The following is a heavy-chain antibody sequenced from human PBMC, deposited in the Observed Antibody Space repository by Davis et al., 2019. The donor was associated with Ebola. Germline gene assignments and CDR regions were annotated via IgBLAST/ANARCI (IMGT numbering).Heavy chain of an antibody. CDR1: GFTFSNYG. V-gene: IGHV4-34*01. D-gene: IGHD3-22*01. Sequence: ESLKISCAASGFTFSNYGMHWVRQPPGKGLEWIGEIHHSGSTNYNPSLESRVTISLDTSKNQFSLKLSSVTAADTAVYYCARGVTYYSDSSGYYYKTAFTGYFQHWGQGTLVTVSS. J-gene: IGHJ1*01. CDR3: ARGVTYYSDSSGYYYKTAFTGYFQH. CDR2: IHHSGST.